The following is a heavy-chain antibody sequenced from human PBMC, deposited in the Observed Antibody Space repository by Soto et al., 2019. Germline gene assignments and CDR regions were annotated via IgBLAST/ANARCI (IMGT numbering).Heavy chain of an antibody. V-gene: IGHV4-59*11. Sequence: PSETLSLTCAVSGDSISSHYWNWVRQTPGKGLEWIGCIYFTGSTIYNPSLESRVTMSVDTSKNQFSLKLSSVTAADTAVYYCARDKITGLFDYWGQGTLVTVSS. CDR1: GDSISSHY. CDR2: IYFTGST. CDR3: ARDKITGLFDY. D-gene: IGHD2-8*02. J-gene: IGHJ4*02.